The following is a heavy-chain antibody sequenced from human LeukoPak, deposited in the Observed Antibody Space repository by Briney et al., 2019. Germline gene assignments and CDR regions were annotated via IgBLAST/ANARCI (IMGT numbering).Heavy chain of an antibody. J-gene: IGHJ4*02. CDR1: GGSISSSSYY. V-gene: IGHV4-39*07. Sequence: PSETLSLTCTVSGGSISSSSYYWGWIRQPPGKGLEWIGNIYYSGSTYYNPSLKSRVTMSVDTSKNQFSLKLSSVTAADRAVYYCARVDGYNYGQPFDFWGQGTLVTVSS. D-gene: IGHD5-18*01. CDR3: ARVDGYNYGQPFDF. CDR2: IYYSGST.